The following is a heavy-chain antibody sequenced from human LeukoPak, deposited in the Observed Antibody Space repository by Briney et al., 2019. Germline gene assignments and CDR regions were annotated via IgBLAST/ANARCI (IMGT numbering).Heavy chain of an antibody. J-gene: IGHJ3*02. Sequence: GGSLTLSCAASGFTFSSYGMHWVRQAPGRGLEWVAVISYDGSNKYYVDSVKGRFTISRDNSKNTLYLQMNSLRAEDTAVYYCAKEFPPNAFDIWGQGTMVTVSS. CDR3: AKEFPPNAFDI. CDR1: GFTFSSYG. D-gene: IGHD2-21*01. CDR2: ISYDGSNK. V-gene: IGHV3-30*18.